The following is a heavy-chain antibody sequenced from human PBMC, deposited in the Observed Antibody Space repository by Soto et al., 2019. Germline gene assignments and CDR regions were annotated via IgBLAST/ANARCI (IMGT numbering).Heavy chain of an antibody. D-gene: IGHD4-17*01. CDR2: ISYDGSNK. V-gene: IGHV3-30-3*01. Sequence: QVQLVESGGGVVQPGRSLRLSCAASGFTFSSYAMHWVRQAPGKGLEWVAVISYDGSNKYYADSVKGRFTISRDNSKNTLYLQMNSLRAEDTTVYYCARDSNGDYSTFDYWGQGTLVTVSS. CDR1: GFTFSSYA. CDR3: ARDSNGDYSTFDY. J-gene: IGHJ4*02.